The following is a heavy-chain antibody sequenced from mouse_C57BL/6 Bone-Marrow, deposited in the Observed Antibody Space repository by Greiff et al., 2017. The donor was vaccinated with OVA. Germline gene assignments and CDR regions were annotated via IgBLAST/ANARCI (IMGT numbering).Heavy chain of an antibody. V-gene: IGHV1-63*01. Sequence: VQLVESGAELVRPGTSVKMSCKASGYTFTNYWIGWAKQRPGHGLEWIGDIYPGGGYTNYNEKFKGKATLTADKSSSTAYMQFSSLTSEDSAIYYCARGVTTVVAHWYFDVWGTGTTVTVSS. CDR3: ARGVTTVVAHWYFDV. CDR1: GYTFTNYW. D-gene: IGHD1-1*01. J-gene: IGHJ1*03. CDR2: IYPGGGYT.